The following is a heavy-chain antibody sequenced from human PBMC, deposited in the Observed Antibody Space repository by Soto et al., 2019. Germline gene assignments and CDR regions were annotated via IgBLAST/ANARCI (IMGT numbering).Heavy chain of an antibody. CDR2: INPDSGGT. V-gene: IGHV1-2*02. D-gene: IGHD3-22*01. CDR3: ARSSSPHYYYDTKNWFDP. J-gene: IGHJ5*02. CDR1: GYTFTDYY. Sequence: QVQLVQSGAEVKKPEASVKVSCKTSGYTFTDYYVHWVRQAPGQGLEWMGWINPDSGGTAYAQNFQGRVTMTRDTSISTAYMEPSRLRSDDTAVFYCARSSSPHYYYDTKNWFDPWGQGTLVTVSS.